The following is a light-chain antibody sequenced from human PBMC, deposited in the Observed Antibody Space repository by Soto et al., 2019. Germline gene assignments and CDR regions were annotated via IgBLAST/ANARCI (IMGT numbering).Light chain of an antibody. CDR2: EVS. CDR1: SSDVGGYNY. J-gene: IGLJ1*01. Sequence: SVLTQSPSASGSPGQSVTISCTGTSSDVGGYNYVSWYQQHPGKAPKLMIYEVSNRPSGVSNRFSGSKSGNTASLTISGLQAEDEADYYCSSYTSSSPYVFGTGTKVTVL. V-gene: IGLV2-14*01. CDR3: SSYTSSSPYV.